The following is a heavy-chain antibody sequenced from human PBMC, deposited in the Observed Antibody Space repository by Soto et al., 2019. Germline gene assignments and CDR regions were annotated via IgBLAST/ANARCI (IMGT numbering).Heavy chain of an antibody. J-gene: IGHJ4*02. CDR2: INLSGST. Sequence: QVQLQQWGAGLLKPSETLSLTCGVYGGSFSGYYWSWIRQPPGKGLEWIGEINLSGSTNHNPALKCRVSMSVDTSKKQSSLKLSSGSAADTAVYYCARGRRSTGVADWGQGSLVTFSS. CDR3: ARGRRSTGVAD. CDR1: GGSFSGYY. D-gene: IGHD4-17*01. V-gene: IGHV4-34*02.